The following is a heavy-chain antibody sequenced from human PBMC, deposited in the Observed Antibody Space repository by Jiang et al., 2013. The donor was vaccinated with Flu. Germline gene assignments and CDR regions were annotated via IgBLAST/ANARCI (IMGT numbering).Heavy chain of an antibody. D-gene: IGHD3-16*01. CDR3: ARATPHLYSLALGGSAEYFDR. Sequence: GAEVKKPGSSVKVSCKASGGTFSTFAVNWVRQAPGHGLEWLGGIIPTLVTSSYARKFEGRVTITADTSTTTAYMELSSLTSDDTAVYYCARATPHLYSLALGGSAEYFDRWGPGTLVTVSS. V-gene: IGHV1-69*10. CDR2: IIPTLVTS. CDR1: GGTFSTFA. J-gene: IGHJ1*01.